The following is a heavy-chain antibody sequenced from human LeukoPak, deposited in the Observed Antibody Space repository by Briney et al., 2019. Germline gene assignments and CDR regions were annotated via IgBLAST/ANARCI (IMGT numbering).Heavy chain of an antibody. CDR2: IYYTRST. Sequence: PSETLSLTCTVSGGSISNYYWSWIRQPPGKGLEWIGYIYYTRSTNYNPSLTSRVNISVDTSKNQFSLNLTSVTAADTAVYYCARWGSIAVARFDYWGRGTLVTVSS. D-gene: IGHD6-6*01. CDR1: GGSISNYY. J-gene: IGHJ4*02. V-gene: IGHV4-59*01. CDR3: ARWGSIAVARFDY.